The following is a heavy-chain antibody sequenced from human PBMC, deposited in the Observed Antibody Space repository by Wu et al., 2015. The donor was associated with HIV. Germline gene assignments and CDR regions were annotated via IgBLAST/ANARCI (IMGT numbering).Heavy chain of an antibody. CDR1: GGTFSSHG. J-gene: IGHJ3*02. CDR3: ARPDSSSYFVDAFDI. CDR2: FIPIAGTV. V-gene: IGHV1-69*05. Sequence: QVQLVQSGSEVKKPGSSVKVSCRASGGTFSSHGISWVRQAPGQGLEWMGGFIPIAGTVKYAQKFQGRVTITTDEFTSTAYMELSSLRSDDTALYYCARPDSSSYFVDAFDIWGQGTKVIVSS. D-gene: IGHD3-22*01.